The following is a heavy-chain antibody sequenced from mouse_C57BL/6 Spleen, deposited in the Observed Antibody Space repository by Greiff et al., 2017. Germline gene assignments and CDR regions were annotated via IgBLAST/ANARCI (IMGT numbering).Heavy chain of an antibody. CDR2: IDPSDSYT. D-gene: IGHD1-1*01. CDR3: ARRGSNTRCYYAMDY. Sequence: VQLQQPGAELVKPGASVKLSCKASGYTFTSYWMQWVKQRPGQGLEWIGEIDPSDSYTNSNQKFKGKATLTVDTSSSTAYMQLSSLTSEDSAVYYCARRGSNTRCYYAMDYWGQGTSVTVSS. V-gene: IGHV1-50*01. J-gene: IGHJ4*01. CDR1: GYTFTSYW.